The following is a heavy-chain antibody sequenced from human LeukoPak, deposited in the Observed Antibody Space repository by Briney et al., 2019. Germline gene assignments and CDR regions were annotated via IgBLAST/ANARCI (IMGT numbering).Heavy chain of an antibody. J-gene: IGHJ4*02. D-gene: IGHD5-12*01. CDR3: ASGYDSVYYFDY. Sequence: SDTLSLTCTVSGGSTSSSSYYWGWIRQPPGKGLEWIGSIYNSGSTYYNASLKSRVTISVDTSKNQFSLKLSSVTAADTAVYYCASGYDSVYYFDYWGQGTLVTVSS. CDR1: GGSTSSSSYY. CDR2: IYNSGST. V-gene: IGHV4-39*07.